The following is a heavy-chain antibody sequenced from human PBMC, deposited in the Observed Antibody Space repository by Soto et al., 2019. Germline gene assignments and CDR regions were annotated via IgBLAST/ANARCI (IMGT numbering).Heavy chain of an antibody. J-gene: IGHJ5*02. CDR1: GGYIRTHYVY. Sequence: SGLLSLTCTVPGGYIRTHYVYWGGIRQTPGKGLEWIGSIYYGGSTYYNPSLKSRVTISVDTSKNQFSLKLTSVTAADTAVDYCARPQTGHSGGSQFDPWGQGSRVTVSS. CDR2: IYYGGST. CDR3: ARPQTGHSGGSQFDP. V-gene: IGHV4-39*01. D-gene: IGHD6-19*01.